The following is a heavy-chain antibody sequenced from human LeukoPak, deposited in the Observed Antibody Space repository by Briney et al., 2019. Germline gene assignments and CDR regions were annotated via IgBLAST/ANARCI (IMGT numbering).Heavy chain of an antibody. V-gene: IGHV3-53*01. J-gene: IGHJ5*02. D-gene: IGHD4-17*01. CDR3: ANGYGDPYWFDP. CDR2: ICSGGST. Sequence: GGSLRLSCAASGFTASSNYMSWVRQAPGKGLEWGSVICSGGSTYYADSVKGRFTISRDNSKNTLYLQMNSLRAEDTAVYYCANGYGDPYWFDPWGQGTLVTVSS. CDR1: GFTASSNY.